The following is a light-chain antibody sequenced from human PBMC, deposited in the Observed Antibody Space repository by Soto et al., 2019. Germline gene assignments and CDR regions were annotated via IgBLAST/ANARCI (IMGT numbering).Light chain of an antibody. CDR1: SSNIGSNT. Sequence: QSVLTQPPSASGTPGQRVTISCSGSSSNIGSNTVSWYQHLPGTAPKLLIYSNNQRPSRVPDRFSGSKSATSASLDVSGLQSEDEADYYCATWDDSLSGQLFGGGTKLTVL. CDR2: SNN. V-gene: IGLV1-44*01. CDR3: ATWDDSLSGQL. J-gene: IGLJ2*01.